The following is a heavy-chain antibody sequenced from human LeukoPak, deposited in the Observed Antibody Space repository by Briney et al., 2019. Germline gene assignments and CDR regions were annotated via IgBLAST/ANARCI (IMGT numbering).Heavy chain of an antibody. CDR2: IWLDGSAT. CDR3: ARDLNREDFDY. CDR1: GFVFSNYD. Sequence: PGKSLRLSCAASGFVFSNYDMHWVRQAPGKGLEWVAIIWLDGSATYYGDSVKGRFTVSRDNSNNTPYLQMNSLRVEDTAVYYCARDLNREDFDYWGQGTLVAVSS. V-gene: IGHV3-33*01. J-gene: IGHJ4*02. D-gene: IGHD1-14*01.